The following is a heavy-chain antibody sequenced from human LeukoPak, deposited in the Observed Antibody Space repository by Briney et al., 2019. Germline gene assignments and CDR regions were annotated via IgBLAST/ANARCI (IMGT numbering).Heavy chain of an antibody. Sequence: ASVKVSCKASGYTFISYDINWVRQAAGQGLEWMGWMNPNSGNTGYAQKFQGRVTMTRNTSISTAYTELSGLRSDDTAVYYCARGGERANFYGLGSSPNWFDPWGQGTLVTVSS. D-gene: IGHD3-10*01. CDR1: GYTFISYD. V-gene: IGHV1-8*02. J-gene: IGHJ5*02. CDR2: MNPNSGNT. CDR3: ARGGERANFYGLGSSPNWFDP.